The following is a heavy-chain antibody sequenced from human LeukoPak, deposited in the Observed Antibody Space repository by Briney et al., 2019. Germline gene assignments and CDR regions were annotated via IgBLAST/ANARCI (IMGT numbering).Heavy chain of an antibody. CDR2: TYYRSKWYN. V-gene: IGHV6-1*01. CDR1: GDGVSSNSAA. Sequence: SQTLSLTCAISGDGVSSNSAAWNWIRQSPSRGLEWLGRTYYRSKWYNDYAVSVKSRITINPDTSKNQFSLQLNSVTPEDTAVYYCAREPYYDFWSGYLNYWGQGTLVTVSS. D-gene: IGHD3-3*01. CDR3: AREPYYDFWSGYLNY. J-gene: IGHJ4*02.